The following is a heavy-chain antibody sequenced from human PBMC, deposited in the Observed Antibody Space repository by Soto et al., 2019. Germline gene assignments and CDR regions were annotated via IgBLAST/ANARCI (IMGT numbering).Heavy chain of an antibody. CDR1: GYTLTELS. CDR2: FDPEDGET. V-gene: IGHV1-24*01. Sequence: ASVKVSCKVSGYTLTELSMHWVRQAPGKGLEWMGGFDPEDGETIYAQKFQGRVTMTEDTSTDTAYMELSSLRSEDTAVYYCATQVVRGYSYGSLSYGMDVWGQGTTVTVSS. CDR3: ATQVVRGYSYGSLSYGMDV. J-gene: IGHJ6*02. D-gene: IGHD5-18*01.